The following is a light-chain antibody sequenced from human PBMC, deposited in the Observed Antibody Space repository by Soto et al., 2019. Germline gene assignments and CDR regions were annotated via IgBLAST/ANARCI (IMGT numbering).Light chain of an antibody. V-gene: IGLV2-8*01. CDR2: EVS. CDR3: SSYAGSNNV. CDR1: SSDVGGYNY. J-gene: IGLJ2*01. Sequence: QSALTQPPSASGSPGQSVTISCTGTSSDVGGYNYVSWYQQYPGKAPKLMIYEVSKRPSGVPDRFSGSKSGNTASLTVSGHQAEDEADYYCSSYAGSNNVFGGGTKLTVL.